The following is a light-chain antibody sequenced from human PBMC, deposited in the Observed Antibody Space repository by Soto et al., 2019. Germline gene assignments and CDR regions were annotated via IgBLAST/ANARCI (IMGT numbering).Light chain of an antibody. V-gene: IGKV3-20*01. CDR3: QQYGSSLTWT. Sequence: EIVLTQSPGTLSLSPGERATLSCRASQSVSSSYLAWYQQKPGKAPRLLIYGASSKATSIPDRFSGSGSGTDFTLTISRLEPEDFAVYYCQQYGSSLTWTFGQGTKV. CDR2: GAS. J-gene: IGKJ1*01. CDR1: QSVSSSY.